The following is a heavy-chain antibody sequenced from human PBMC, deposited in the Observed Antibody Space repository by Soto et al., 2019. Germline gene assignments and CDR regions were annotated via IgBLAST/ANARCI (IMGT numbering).Heavy chain of an antibody. D-gene: IGHD6-13*01. CDR2: ISASNGNT. Sequence: QVQLVQSGAEVKKRGASEKVSCQASGYTFITYGITWVRQAPGQGLEWMGWISASNGNTYYGQKFQGRVTMTTDSFTSTAYMELSSLTSDDTAVYYCARALPYSSSGDSWGRGTLVTVSS. J-gene: IGHJ4*02. CDR3: ARALPYSSSGDS. CDR1: GYTFITYG. V-gene: IGHV1-18*01.